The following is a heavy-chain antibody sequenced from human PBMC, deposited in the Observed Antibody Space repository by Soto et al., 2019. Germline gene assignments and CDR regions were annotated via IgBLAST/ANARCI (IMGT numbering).Heavy chain of an antibody. V-gene: IGHV3-48*01. CDR2: ISSSSSTI. D-gene: IGHD6-19*01. Sequence: EVQLVESGGGLVQPGGSLRLSCAASGFTFSSYSMNWVRQAPGKGLEWVSYISSSSSTIYYADSVKGRFTISRDNAKNSLYLQMNSLRAEDTAVYYCARDRQWLHLLFDYWGQGPLVTVSA. CDR1: GFTFSSYS. J-gene: IGHJ4*02. CDR3: ARDRQWLHLLFDY.